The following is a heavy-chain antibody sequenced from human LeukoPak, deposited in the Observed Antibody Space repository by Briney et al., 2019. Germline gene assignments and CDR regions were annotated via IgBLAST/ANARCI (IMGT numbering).Heavy chain of an antibody. D-gene: IGHD3-3*01. CDR3: TIFDFLFGEIDNWFDP. CDR2: IYPGDSDT. J-gene: IGHJ5*02. Sequence: GESLKISCQGSGYSFTNYWIGWVRQMPGKGLEWMGIIYPGDSDTRYSPSFQGQVTISADKSISTAYLQWSSLKASDTAMYYCTIFDFLFGEIDNWFDPWGQGTLVTVSS. V-gene: IGHV5-51*01. CDR1: GYSFTNYW.